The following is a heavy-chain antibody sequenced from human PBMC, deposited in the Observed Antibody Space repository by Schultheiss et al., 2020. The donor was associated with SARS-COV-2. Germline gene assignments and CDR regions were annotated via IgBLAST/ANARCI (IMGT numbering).Heavy chain of an antibody. V-gene: IGHV3-30*03. D-gene: IGHD4-23*01. Sequence: AGSLRLSCAASGFTFSSYGMHWVRQAPGKGLEWVAVISYDGSNKYYADSVKGRFTISRDNSKNTLYLQMNSLRAEDTAVYYCARESNYGGNSQFDYWGQGTLVTVSS. J-gene: IGHJ4*02. CDR2: ISYDGSNK. CDR1: GFTFSSYG. CDR3: ARESNYGGNSQFDY.